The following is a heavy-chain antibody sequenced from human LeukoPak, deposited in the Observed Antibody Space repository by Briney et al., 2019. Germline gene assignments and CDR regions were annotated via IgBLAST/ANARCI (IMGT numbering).Heavy chain of an antibody. V-gene: IGHV4-30-2*01. CDR2: IYHSGST. D-gene: IGHD4-17*01. CDR3: ARGLGDYHYFDY. J-gene: IGHJ4*02. Sequence: SQTLSLTCAVSGGSISSGGYSWSWIRQPPGKGLEWIGYIYHSGSTYYNPSLKSRVTISVDGSKNQFSLKLSSVTAADTAVYYCARGLGDYHYFDYWGQGTLVTVSS. CDR1: GGSISSGGYS.